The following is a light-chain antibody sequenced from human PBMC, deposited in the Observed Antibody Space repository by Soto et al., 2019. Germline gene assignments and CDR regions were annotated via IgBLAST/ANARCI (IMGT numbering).Light chain of an antibody. Sequence: DIQMTQSPSTLSASVGDRVTITCRASQSISSWLAWYQQKPGKAPKLLIYDASSLESGVPSRFSGSGSGTEFTLTISSLQPDVFATYYCQQYNSYSRTFRQGTKVEIK. CDR2: DAS. CDR3: QQYNSYSRT. CDR1: QSISSW. V-gene: IGKV1-5*01. J-gene: IGKJ1*01.